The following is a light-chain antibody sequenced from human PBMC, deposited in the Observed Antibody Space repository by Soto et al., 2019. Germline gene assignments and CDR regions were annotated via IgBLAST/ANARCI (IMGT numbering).Light chain of an antibody. CDR3: QQRSNWPQT. J-gene: IGKJ1*01. V-gene: IGKV3-11*01. CDR1: HSVSRTY. Sequence: EIFLTQSPGTLSLSPGERATLSCRASHSVSRTYLAWYQQKPGQAPRLLIYDASNRATGIPARFSGSGSGTDFTLTISSLEPEDFAVYYCQQRSNWPQTFGQGTKVDIK. CDR2: DAS.